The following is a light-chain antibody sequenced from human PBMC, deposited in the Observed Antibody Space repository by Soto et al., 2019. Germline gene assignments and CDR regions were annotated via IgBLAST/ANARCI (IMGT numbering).Light chain of an antibody. CDR1: QAISRW. J-gene: IGKJ4*01. CDR3: QQANSYPLT. V-gene: IGKV1-12*01. Sequence: DIQMTQSPSSVSASVGDRVTITCRASQAISRWLAWHQQKPGKAPKLLIYSTSSLQSGVPSRFSGSRSWTEFTLTISSLQPEDFATYYCQQANSYPLTFGGGTKVEIK. CDR2: STS.